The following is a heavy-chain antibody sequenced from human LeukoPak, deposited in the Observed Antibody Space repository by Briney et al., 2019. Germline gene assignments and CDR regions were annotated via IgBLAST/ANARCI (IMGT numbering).Heavy chain of an antibody. Sequence: SVKVSCKASGGTFSSYAISWVRQAPGQGLEWMGGIIPIFGTANYAQKFQGRVTITADESTSTAYMELSSLRSEDTAVYYCVGDVDTGKVGDAFDIWGQGTMVTVSS. CDR1: GGTFSSYA. D-gene: IGHD5-18*01. CDR3: VGDVDTGKVGDAFDI. V-gene: IGHV1-69*13. CDR2: IIPIFGTA. J-gene: IGHJ3*02.